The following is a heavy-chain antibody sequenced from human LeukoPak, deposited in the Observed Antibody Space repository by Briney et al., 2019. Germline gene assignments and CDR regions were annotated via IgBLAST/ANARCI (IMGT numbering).Heavy chain of an antibody. CDR1: GFTFSSYA. J-gene: IGHJ4*02. CDR2: ISGSGGST. V-gene: IGHV3-23*01. D-gene: IGHD3-22*01. CDR3: ATHGSYYYDSSGYYPPFDY. Sequence: GSLRLSCAASGFTFSSYAMSWVRQAPGKGLEWVSAISGSGGSTYYADSVKGRFTISRDNSKNTLYLQMNSLRAEDTAVYYCATHGSYYYDSSGYYPPFDYWGQGTLVTVSS.